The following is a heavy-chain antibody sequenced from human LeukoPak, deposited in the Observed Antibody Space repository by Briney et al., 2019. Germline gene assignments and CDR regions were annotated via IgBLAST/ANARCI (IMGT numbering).Heavy chain of an antibody. J-gene: IGHJ4*02. Sequence: PGGSLRLSCAASGFTFSSYAMHWVRQAPGKGLEWVAVISYDGSNKYYADSVKGRFTISRDNSKNTLYLQMNSLRAEDTAVYYCARAVLSSYSSSWRRGYFDYWGQGTLVTVSS. CDR1: GFTFSSYA. CDR3: ARAVLSSYSSSWRRGYFDY. CDR2: ISYDGSNK. D-gene: IGHD6-13*01. V-gene: IGHV3-30-3*01.